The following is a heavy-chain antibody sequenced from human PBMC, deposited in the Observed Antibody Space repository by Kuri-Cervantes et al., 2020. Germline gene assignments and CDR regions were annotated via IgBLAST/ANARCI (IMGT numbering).Heavy chain of an antibody. D-gene: IGHD3-10*01. CDR1: GFTFSSYG. Sequence: GGSLRLSCAASGFTFSSYGMNWVRQVPGKGLEWVSCISSSSSYMYYGDSVKGRFTISRDNAKNLVYLHLNSLRAEDTAVYYCARDVPLSGRGAFDYWGQGTLVTVSS. J-gene: IGHJ4*02. CDR3: ARDVPLSGRGAFDY. V-gene: IGHV3-21*01. CDR2: ISSSSSYM.